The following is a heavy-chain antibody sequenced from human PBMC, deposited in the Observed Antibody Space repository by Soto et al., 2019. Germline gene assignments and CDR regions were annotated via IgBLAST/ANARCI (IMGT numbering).Heavy chain of an antibody. CDR3: ARDFVVGTFDY. J-gene: IGHJ4*02. V-gene: IGHV3-20*04. D-gene: IGHD5-12*01. Sequence: EVRLVESGGALVRPGGSLRLSCEASGFSFSDYGMTWVRQAPGKGLEWVSGVNWNGGNTLYADSVRGRFTISRDNAKNSLSLQMNSLIADDSAFYYCARDFVVGTFDYWGQGALVTVSS. CDR2: VNWNGGNT. CDR1: GFSFSDYG.